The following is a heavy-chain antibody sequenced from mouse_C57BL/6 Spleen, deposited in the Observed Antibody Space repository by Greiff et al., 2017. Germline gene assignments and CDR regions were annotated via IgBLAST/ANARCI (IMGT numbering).Heavy chain of an antibody. V-gene: IGHV1-59*01. Sequence: QVQLQQPGAELVRPGTSVKLSCKASGYTFTSYWMHWVKQRPGQGLEWIGVIDPSDSYTNYNQKFKGKATLTVDTSSSTAYMQLSSLTSEDSAVYYCFMGSITTVVAPFDYWGQGTTLTVSS. J-gene: IGHJ2*01. CDR1: GYTFTSYW. D-gene: IGHD1-1*01. CDR3: FMGSITTVVAPFDY. CDR2: IDPSDSYT.